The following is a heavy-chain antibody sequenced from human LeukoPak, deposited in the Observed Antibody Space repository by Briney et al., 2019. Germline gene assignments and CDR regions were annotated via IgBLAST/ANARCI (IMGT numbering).Heavy chain of an antibody. D-gene: IGHD7-27*01. CDR1: GGSISSYY. V-gene: IGHV4-59*01. J-gene: IGHJ4*02. CDR3: ASRKLGNDY. CDR2: IYYTGT. Sequence: ETLSLTCTVSGGSISSYYWSWIRQPPGKGLEWIGYIYYTGTSYNPSLKSRVTISADTSKNQFSLKLISVTAADTAVYYCASRKLGNDYWGQGTLVTVSS.